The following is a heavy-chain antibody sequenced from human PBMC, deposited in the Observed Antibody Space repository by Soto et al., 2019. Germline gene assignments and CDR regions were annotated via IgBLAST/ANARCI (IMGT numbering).Heavy chain of an antibody. CDR2: IIPIFGTA. CDR3: ARVAIAAAGTEIYYYYGMDV. V-gene: IGHV1-69*01. D-gene: IGHD6-13*01. Sequence: QVPLVQSGAEVKKPGSSVKVSCKASGGTFSSYAISWVRQAPGQGLEWMGGIIPIFGTANYAQKFQGRVTITADESTSTAYMELSSLRSEDTAVYYCARVAIAAAGTEIYYYYGMDVWGQGTTVTVSS. J-gene: IGHJ6*02. CDR1: GGTFSSYA.